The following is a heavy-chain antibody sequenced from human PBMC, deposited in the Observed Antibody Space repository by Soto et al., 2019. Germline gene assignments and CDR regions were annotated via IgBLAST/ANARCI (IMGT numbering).Heavy chain of an antibody. CDR1: GGSISSGGYS. D-gene: IGHD2-2*02. V-gene: IGHV4-30-2*02. CDR2: IYHSGST. J-gene: IGHJ6*02. Sequence: SETLSLTCAVSGGSISSGGYSWSWIRQPPGKGLEWIGYIYHSGSTTYNPSLKSRVTISVDTSKNQFSLKLSSVTAADTAVYYCARYCISTSCYRDYYYYYGMDVWGQGTTVTVSS. CDR3: ARYCISTSCYRDYYYYYGMDV.